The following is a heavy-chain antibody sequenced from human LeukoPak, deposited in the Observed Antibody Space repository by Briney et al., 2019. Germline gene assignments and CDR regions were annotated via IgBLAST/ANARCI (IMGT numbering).Heavy chain of an antibody. CDR3: ARDRGGRTGLDD. CDR2: IKEDGSEK. Sequence: GGSLRLSCAASGFTFSSYSMNWVRQAPGEGLEWVAFIKEDGSEKYYVDSVKGRFTISRDNAENSLYLQMNSLRAEDTAVYYCARDRGGRTGLDDWGQGTLVTVSS. V-gene: IGHV3-7*04. CDR1: GFTFSSYS. D-gene: IGHD2-15*01. J-gene: IGHJ4*02.